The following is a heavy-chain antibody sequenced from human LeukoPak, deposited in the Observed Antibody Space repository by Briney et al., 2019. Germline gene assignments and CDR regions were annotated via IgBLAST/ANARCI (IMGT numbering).Heavy chain of an antibody. D-gene: IGHD4-17*01. Sequence: GGSLRLSCAASGFTFSSYGMHGVRQAPGKGLEWVAFIRYDGSNKYYADSVKGRFTISRDNSKNTLYLQMNSLRAEDTAVYYCANDGYGDYVIDYWGQGTLVTVSS. V-gene: IGHV3-30*02. CDR1: GFTFSSYG. CDR2: IRYDGSNK. CDR3: ANDGYGDYVIDY. J-gene: IGHJ4*02.